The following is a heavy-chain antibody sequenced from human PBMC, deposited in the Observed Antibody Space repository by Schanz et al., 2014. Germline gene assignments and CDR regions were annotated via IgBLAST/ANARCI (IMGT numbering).Heavy chain of an antibody. V-gene: IGHV4-34*01. CDR3: ARGRQQLGSFDY. CDR1: GGSLSGYF. Sequence: QVQLQQWGAGLLKPSETLSLTCAVYGGSLSGYFWSWIRQPPGKGLEWIGDIGHSGNTKDNPSLKSRVTMSVETSKNQFSLNRSSVTAADTAVYYGARGRQQLGSFDYWGPGTLVSVSS. CDR2: IGHSGNT. J-gene: IGHJ4*02. D-gene: IGHD6-13*01.